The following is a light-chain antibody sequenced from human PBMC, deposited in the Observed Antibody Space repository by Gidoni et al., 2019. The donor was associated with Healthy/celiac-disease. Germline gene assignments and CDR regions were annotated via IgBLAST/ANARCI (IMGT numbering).Light chain of an antibody. V-gene: IGKV1-33*01. CDR3: QQYDNIPLYT. CDR1: QDISNY. J-gene: IGKJ2*01. Sequence: THMTPSPSSLSASVGDRVTITCQASQDISNYLNWYQQKPGKAAKILIYDASNLETGVPSRCSGSGSGTDFTFTISSLQQEDIATYYCQQYDNIPLYTFGQGTKLEIK. CDR2: DAS.